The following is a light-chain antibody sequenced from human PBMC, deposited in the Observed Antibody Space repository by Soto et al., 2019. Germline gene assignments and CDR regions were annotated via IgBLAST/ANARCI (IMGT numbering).Light chain of an antibody. Sequence: IQMTQYTTSVSASVGDRFTVTCRASQYIDNWVAWYQQKPGKATELLISDASNLQSGVPSRFSGSESGTEFTLTINSLQPEDIATYFCQQTNSFPLTFGGGTKVDIK. CDR1: QYIDNW. V-gene: IGKV1-12*01. J-gene: IGKJ4*01. CDR3: QQTNSFPLT. CDR2: DAS.